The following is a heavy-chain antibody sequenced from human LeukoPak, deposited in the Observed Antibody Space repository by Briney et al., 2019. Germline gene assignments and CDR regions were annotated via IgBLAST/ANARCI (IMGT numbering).Heavy chain of an antibody. CDR2: INHSGST. Sequence: SETLSLTCAVYGGSFSGYYWSWIRQPPGKGLEWIGEINHSGSTNYNPSLKSRVTISVDTSKNQFSLKLSSVTAADTAVYYCARGGLTWGYDYYYYYGMDVWGQGTTVTASS. J-gene: IGHJ6*02. V-gene: IGHV4-34*01. CDR1: GGSFSGYY. D-gene: IGHD5-12*01. CDR3: ARGGLTWGYDYYYYYGMDV.